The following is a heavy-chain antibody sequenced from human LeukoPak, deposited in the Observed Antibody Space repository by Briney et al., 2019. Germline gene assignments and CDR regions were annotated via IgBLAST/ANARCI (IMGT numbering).Heavy chain of an antibody. CDR1: GHTFTSYA. J-gene: IGHJ4*02. V-gene: IGHV1-3*01. D-gene: IGHD3-10*01. Sequence: ASVNVSCKASGHTFTSYAMHWVRQAPGQRLEWMGWINAGNGNTKYSQKFQGRVTITRDTSASTAYMELSSLRSEDTAVYYCARDEHYYYGSGSYFLYWGQGTLVTVSS. CDR2: INAGNGNT. CDR3: ARDEHYYYGSGSYFLY.